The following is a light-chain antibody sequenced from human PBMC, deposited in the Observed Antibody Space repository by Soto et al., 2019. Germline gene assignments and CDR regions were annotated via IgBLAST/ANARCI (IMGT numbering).Light chain of an antibody. J-gene: IGKJ1*01. CDR3: QQYGSSTIT. V-gene: IGKV3-20*01. Sequence: EIVSTQSPGTLSLTPGERATRSCRASQSVSSSYLAWYQQKPGQAPRLVIYGASSRATGIPDRFSGSGAGTDFTLTISRLEPEDFAVYYCQQYGSSTITFGQGTKVDIK. CDR1: QSVSSSY. CDR2: GAS.